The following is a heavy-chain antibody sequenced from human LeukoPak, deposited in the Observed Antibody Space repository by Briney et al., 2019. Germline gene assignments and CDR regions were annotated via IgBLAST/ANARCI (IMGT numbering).Heavy chain of an antibody. CDR3: ARHSGYSYGYAYYYYYMDV. Sequence: SETLSLTCTVSGGSISSSSYYWGWIRQPPGKGLEWIGSIYYSGSTYYNPSLKSRVTISVDPSKNQFSLKLSSVTAADTAVYYCARHSGYSYGYAYYYYYMDVWGRGTTVTVSS. CDR1: GGSISSSSYY. D-gene: IGHD5-18*01. J-gene: IGHJ6*03. V-gene: IGHV4-39*01. CDR2: IYYSGST.